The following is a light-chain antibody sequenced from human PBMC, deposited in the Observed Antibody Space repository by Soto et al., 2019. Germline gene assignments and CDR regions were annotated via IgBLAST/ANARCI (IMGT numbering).Light chain of an antibody. Sequence: QSVLTQPASVSGSPGQSITISCTGTSSDVGANNYVSWYQQHPGKAPKVVIFEVSSRPSGVSNRFSGSKSGNTASLTISGLQTEDEADYYCSSYTSTNTWVFGGGTKVTVL. CDR1: SSDVGANNY. J-gene: IGLJ3*02. CDR3: SSYTSTNTWV. V-gene: IGLV2-14*01. CDR2: EVS.